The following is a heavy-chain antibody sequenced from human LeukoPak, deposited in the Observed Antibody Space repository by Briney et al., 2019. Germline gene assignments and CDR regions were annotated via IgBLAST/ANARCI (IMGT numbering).Heavy chain of an antibody. V-gene: IGHV4-39*01. D-gene: IGHD3-10*01. CDR2: IYYSGRT. CDR1: AGSISSSNYY. Sequence: SETLSLTCTVSAGSISSSNYYCGWVRPPPGKGLEWMGSIYYSGRTYYNPSLKSRVTISVDTSKKQFSLKLSSVTAADTAVYYCARGRPDGSGSYYKFDPWGQGTLVTVSS. J-gene: IGHJ5*02. CDR3: ARGRPDGSGSYYKFDP.